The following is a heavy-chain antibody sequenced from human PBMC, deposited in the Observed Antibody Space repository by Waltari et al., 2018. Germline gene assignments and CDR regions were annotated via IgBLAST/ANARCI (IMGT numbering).Heavy chain of an antibody. D-gene: IGHD1-7*01. CDR3: AFGITGTTRYDWFDP. V-gene: IGHV3-21*01. J-gene: IGHJ5*02. Sequence: EVQLVESGGGLVKPGGSLRLSCAASGFTFSSYSMNWVRQAPGKGLEWVSSISSSSSYINYADSVKGRFTISRDNAKNSLYLQINSLRAEDTAVYYCAFGITGTTRYDWFDPWGQGTLVTVSS. CDR2: ISSSSSYI. CDR1: GFTFSSYS.